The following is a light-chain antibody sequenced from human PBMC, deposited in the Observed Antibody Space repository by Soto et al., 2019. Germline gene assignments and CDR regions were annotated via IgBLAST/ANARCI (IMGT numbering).Light chain of an antibody. CDR2: GAS. CDR3: QQYGSSGT. Sequence: EIVLTQSPDTLSLSPGERAALSFRVSHNIYTNLAWYQQKPGQAPSLLIYGASTRATGVPARFSGSGSGTDFTLTISRLEPEDFAVYYCQQYGSSGTFGQGTKVDI. V-gene: IGKV3-20*01. J-gene: IGKJ1*01. CDR1: HNIYTN.